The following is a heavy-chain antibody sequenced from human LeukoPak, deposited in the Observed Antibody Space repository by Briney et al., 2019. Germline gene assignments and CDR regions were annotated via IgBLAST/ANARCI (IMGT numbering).Heavy chain of an antibody. D-gene: IGHD6-19*01. CDR1: GYTFTGYY. CDR2: INPSGGST. J-gene: IGHJ6*02. CDR3: ARGGYSSGWYAYYYYYGMDV. V-gene: IGHV1-46*01. Sequence: ASVKVSCKASGYTFTGYYMHWVRQAPGQGLEWMGIINPSGGSTSYAQKFQGRVTMTRDTSTSTVYMELSSLRSEDTAVYYCARGGYSSGWYAYYYYYGMDVWGQGTTVTVSS.